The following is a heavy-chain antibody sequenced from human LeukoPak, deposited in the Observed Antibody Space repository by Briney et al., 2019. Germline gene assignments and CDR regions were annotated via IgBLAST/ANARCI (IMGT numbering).Heavy chain of an antibody. J-gene: IGHJ4*02. CDR1: GYTFTASY. V-gene: IGHV1-2*02. CDR2: INPNSGST. CDR3: ARDYCSGGSCYSPDY. Sequence: ASVKVSCKASGYTFTASYMHWVRQAPGQGLEWMGWINPNSGSTNYAQKFQGRVAMTRDTSTSTVYMELSSLRSEDTAVYYCARDYCSGGSCYSPDYWGQGTLVTVSS. D-gene: IGHD2-15*01.